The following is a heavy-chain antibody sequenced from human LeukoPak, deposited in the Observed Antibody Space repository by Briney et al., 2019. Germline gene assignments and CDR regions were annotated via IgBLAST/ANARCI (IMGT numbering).Heavy chain of an antibody. V-gene: IGHV3-15*01. CDR1: GFTFSNAW. CDR2: IKSKTDGGTT. J-gene: IGHJ4*02. Sequence: GGSLRLSCAASGFTFSNAWMSWVRQAPGKGLEWVGRIKSKTDGGTTDYAAPVKGRFTISRDNSKNTLYLQMNSLRAEDTAVYYCARLAVGGWAFRYWGQGTLVTVSS. CDR3: ARLAVGGWAFRY. D-gene: IGHD6-19*01.